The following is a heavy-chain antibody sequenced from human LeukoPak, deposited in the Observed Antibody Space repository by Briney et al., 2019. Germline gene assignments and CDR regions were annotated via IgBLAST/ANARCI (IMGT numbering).Heavy chain of an antibody. D-gene: IGHD3-3*01. CDR3: ARGWRRHYGFWSGYLDY. Sequence: SETLSLTCAVYGGSFSGYYWSWIRQPPGKGLEWIGEINHSGSTNYNPSLKSRVTISVDTSKNQFSLKLSSVTAADTAVYYCARGWRRHYGFWSGYLDYRGQGTLVTVSS. CDR1: GGSFSGYY. J-gene: IGHJ4*02. V-gene: IGHV4-34*01. CDR2: INHSGST.